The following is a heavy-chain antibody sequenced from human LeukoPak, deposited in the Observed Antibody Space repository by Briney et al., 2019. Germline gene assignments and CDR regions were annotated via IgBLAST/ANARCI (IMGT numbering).Heavy chain of an antibody. Sequence: SVKVSCKASGGTSSSYAISWVRQAPGQGLEWMGRIIPIFGTANYAQKFQGRVTITTDESTSTAYMELSSLRSEDTAVYYCAKFPMTAETFDYWGQGTLVTVSS. CDR3: AKFPMTAETFDY. CDR2: IIPIFGTA. D-gene: IGHD4-17*01. CDR1: GGTSSSYA. J-gene: IGHJ4*02. V-gene: IGHV1-69*05.